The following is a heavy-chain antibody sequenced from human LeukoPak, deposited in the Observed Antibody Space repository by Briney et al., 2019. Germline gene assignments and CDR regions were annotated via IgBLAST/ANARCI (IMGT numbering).Heavy chain of an antibody. CDR1: GYTFTGYY. V-gene: IGHV1-2*02. D-gene: IGHD3-9*01. J-gene: IGHJ4*02. CDR2: INPNSGGT. Sequence: VASVKVSCKASGYTFTGYYMHWVRQAPGQGLEWMGWINPNSGGTNYAQKFQGRVTMTRDTSISTAYMELSRLRSDDTAVYYCASPGSRSYYDILTGYYTGLKFDYWGQGTLVTVSS. CDR3: ASPGSRSYYDILTGYYTGLKFDY.